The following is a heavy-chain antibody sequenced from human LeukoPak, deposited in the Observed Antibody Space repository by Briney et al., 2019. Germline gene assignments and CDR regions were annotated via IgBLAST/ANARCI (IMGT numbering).Heavy chain of an antibody. V-gene: IGHV3-23*01. Sequence: GSLRLSFAASGFTFSSYAMSWVRQAPGKGLEWVSAIIGSGGSTYYADSVKGRFTISRDNSKNTLYLQMNSLRAEDTAVYYCAKDPTYYGDYEGYWGQGTLVTVSS. CDR3: AKDPTYYGDYEGY. CDR2: IIGSGGST. J-gene: IGHJ4*02. D-gene: IGHD4-17*01. CDR1: GFTFSSYA.